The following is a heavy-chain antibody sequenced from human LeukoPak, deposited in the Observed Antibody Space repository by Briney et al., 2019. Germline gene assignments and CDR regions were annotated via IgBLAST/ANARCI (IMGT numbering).Heavy chain of an antibody. J-gene: IGHJ3*02. CDR2: GSGTGEST. CDR3: AKSQWLVRIDAFDI. V-gene: IGHV3-23*01. CDR1: GFTFSSYA. D-gene: IGHD5-12*01. Sequence: GGSLRLSCAASGFTFSSYAMSWVRQAPGKGLEWDSGGSGTGESTYIADSLKGRYTISRDNSRDILYLQMNSLRAEDTAIYYCAKSQWLVRIDAFDIWGQGTMVTVSS.